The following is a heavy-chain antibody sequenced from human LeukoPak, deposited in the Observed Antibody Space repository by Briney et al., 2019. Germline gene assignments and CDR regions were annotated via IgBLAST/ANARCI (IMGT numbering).Heavy chain of an antibody. CDR1: GGSISSGGYY. Sequence: SETLSLTCTVSGGSISSGGYYWSWIRQHPGKGLEWIGYIYYSGSTYYNPSLESRVTISVDTSKNQFSLKLSSATAADTAVYYCARGGKDIVVVPAAYNWFDPWGQGALVTVSS. D-gene: IGHD2-2*01. CDR2: IYYSGST. V-gene: IGHV4-31*03. J-gene: IGHJ5*02. CDR3: ARGGKDIVVVPAAYNWFDP.